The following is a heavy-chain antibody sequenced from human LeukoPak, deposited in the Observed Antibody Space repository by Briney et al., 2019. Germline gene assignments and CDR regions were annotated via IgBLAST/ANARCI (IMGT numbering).Heavy chain of an antibody. J-gene: IGHJ4*02. Sequence: PGGSLRLSYAPSGFSVTVIFMSRVRQAPGKGLEWVSVIYRGGSTYYADSVEGRFTISRDSSKNTLYLQMYSLRVEDTAVYYCARGWGSTDFWGQGTLVTVSS. D-gene: IGHD7-27*01. CDR1: GFSVTVIF. V-gene: IGHV3-66*01. CDR2: IYRGGST. CDR3: ARGWGSTDF.